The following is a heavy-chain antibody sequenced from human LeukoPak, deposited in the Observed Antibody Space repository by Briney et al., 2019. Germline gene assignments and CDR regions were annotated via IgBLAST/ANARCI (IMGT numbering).Heavy chain of an antibody. CDR2: TYYRSKWYN. CDR1: GDSVSSNTAA. CDR3: VRDGQLGYDALDI. Sequence: SQTLSLTCALSGDSVSSNTAAWNWLRQSPSRGLEWLGRTYYRSKWYNDYAVSVRGRITVNPDTSKNEFSLQLNSVTPEDTAVYYCVRDGQLGYDALDIWGQGTLVTVSS. V-gene: IGHV6-1*01. D-gene: IGHD1-1*01. J-gene: IGHJ3*02.